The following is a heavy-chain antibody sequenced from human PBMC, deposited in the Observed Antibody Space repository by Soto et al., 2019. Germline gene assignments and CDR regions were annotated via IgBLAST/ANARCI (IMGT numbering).Heavy chain of an antibody. J-gene: IGHJ4*02. Sequence: EVQLVESGGGLEQPGRSLRLSCAASGFTFDDYAIHWVRQAPGKGLEWVSGISWNSGIIGYADSVKGRFTISRDNAKNSLYLQMNSLRPEDTALYYCATDILPSYSSTSFDVDYWGQGTPVTVSS. V-gene: IGHV3-9*01. CDR2: ISWNSGII. CDR3: ATDILPSYSSTSFDVDY. D-gene: IGHD6-6*01. CDR1: GFTFDDYA.